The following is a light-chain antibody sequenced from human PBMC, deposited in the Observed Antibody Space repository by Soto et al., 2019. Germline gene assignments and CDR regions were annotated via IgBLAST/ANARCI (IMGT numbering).Light chain of an antibody. J-gene: IGKJ4*01. CDR1: QTVLYSSNNQHF. CDR2: WAS. Sequence: DIVMTQSRDSLAVSLGESATINRKSSQTVLYSSNNQHFLAWYQQKPGQPPKLLIYWASTRESRVPDRFSGSGSGADFPLAIRSLQAEDVAVYYCQQYYSTPPTFGGGTKVEIK. V-gene: IGKV4-1*01. CDR3: QQYYSTPPT.